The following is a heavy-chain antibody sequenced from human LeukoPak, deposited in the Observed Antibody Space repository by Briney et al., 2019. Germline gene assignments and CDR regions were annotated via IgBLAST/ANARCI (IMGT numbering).Heavy chain of an antibody. V-gene: IGHV1-18*04. J-gene: IGHJ6*03. CDR2: ISAYNGNT. Sequence: GESLKISCKGSGYSFTTYWIGWVRQAPGQGLEWMGWISAYNGNTNYAQKLQGRVTMTTDTSTSTAYMELRSLRSDDTAVYYCARGYSAYYYYYYMDVWGKGTTVTISS. CDR3: ARGYSAYYYYYYMDV. CDR1: GYSFTTYW. D-gene: IGHD2-21*01.